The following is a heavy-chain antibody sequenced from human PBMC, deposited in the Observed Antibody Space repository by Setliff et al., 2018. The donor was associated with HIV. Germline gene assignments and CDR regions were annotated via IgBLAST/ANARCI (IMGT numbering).Heavy chain of an antibody. V-gene: IGHV4-30-4*01. CDR2: IYHTGAT. J-gene: IGHJ4*02. CDR3: ARMSISASVYLDY. CDR1: GGSISSDDHY. Sequence: PSETLSLTCTVSGGSISSDDHYWSWIRQPPGKGLEWIGYIYHTGATYYKSSLESRLTISVDTSKNQFSLKLNSVTAADTAVYFCARMSISASVYLDYWGQGSQVTVS. D-gene: IGHD6-25*01.